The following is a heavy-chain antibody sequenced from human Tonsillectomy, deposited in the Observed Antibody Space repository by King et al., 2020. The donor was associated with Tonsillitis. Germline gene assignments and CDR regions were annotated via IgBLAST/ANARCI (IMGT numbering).Heavy chain of an antibody. CDR1: GITFSSYG. D-gene: IGHD5-18*01. J-gene: IGHJ6*02. CDR2: IWYDGSNK. CDR3: ARERGYSYGYGMDV. Sequence: VQLVQSGGGVVQPGRSLRLSCAASGITFSSYGMHWVRQAPGKGLGWVAVIWYDGSNKYYEDSVKGRFTISRDNSKKTLYLQMNSLRAEDTAVYYCARERGYSYGYGMDVWGQGTTVTVSS. V-gene: IGHV3-33*01.